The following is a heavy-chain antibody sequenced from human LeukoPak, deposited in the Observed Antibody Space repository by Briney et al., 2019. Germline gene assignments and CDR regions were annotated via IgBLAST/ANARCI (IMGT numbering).Heavy chain of an antibody. CDR3: ARDSPPAYCSGGSCYFDY. D-gene: IGHD2-15*01. CDR1: GGSISSYY. V-gene: IGHV4-59*12. CDR2: IHYTGST. J-gene: IGHJ4*02. Sequence: SETLSLTCTVSGGSISSYYWSWIRQSPGKGLECIGYIHYTGSTNYNPSLKSRVTISKDTSKNEFSLKLSSVTAADTAVYYCARDSPPAYCSGGSCYFDYWGQGTLVTVSS.